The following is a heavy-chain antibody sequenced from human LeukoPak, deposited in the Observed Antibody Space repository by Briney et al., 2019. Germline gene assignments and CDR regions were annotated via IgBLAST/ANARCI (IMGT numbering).Heavy chain of an antibody. CDR3: ARVTPSVDLRYFDWLLSTKYYYYGMDV. Sequence: AASVKVSCKASGGTFSSYAISWVRQAPGQGLEWMGWISAYNGNTNYTQKHQGRVTMTTDTSTSTAYMELRSLSSDDTAVYYCARVTPSVDLRYFDWLLSTKYYYYGMDVWGQGTTVTVSS. CDR2: ISAYNGNT. CDR1: GGTFSSYA. D-gene: IGHD3-9*01. J-gene: IGHJ6*02. V-gene: IGHV1-18*01.